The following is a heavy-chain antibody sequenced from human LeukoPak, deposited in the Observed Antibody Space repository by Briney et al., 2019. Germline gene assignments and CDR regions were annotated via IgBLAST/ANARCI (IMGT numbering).Heavy chain of an antibody. V-gene: IGHV4-59*01. J-gene: IGHJ4*02. CDR1: GDSISSYY. CDR3: ARAQVSTYYDILTGYYSFASYYFDY. D-gene: IGHD3-9*01. Sequence: SETLSLTCTVSGDSISSYYWSWIRQPPGKGLEWIGYIYYSGSTNYNPSLKSRVTISVDTSKNQFSLKLSSVTAADTAAYYCARAQVSTYYDILTGYYSFASYYFDYWGQGTLVTVSS. CDR2: IYYSGST.